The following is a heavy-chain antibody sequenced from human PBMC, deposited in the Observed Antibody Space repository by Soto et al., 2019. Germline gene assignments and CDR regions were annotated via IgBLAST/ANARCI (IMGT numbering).Heavy chain of an antibody. V-gene: IGHV1-69*06. CDR2: IIPIFGTA. CDR3: ARDLGYGDYETDFDY. CDR1: GGTFSSYA. J-gene: IGHJ4*02. Sequence: QVQLVQSGAEVKKPGSSVKVSCPASGGTFSSYAISWVRQAPGQGLEWMGGIIPIFGTANYAQKFQGRVTITADKATSTAYMELSSLRSEDTAVYYCARDLGYGDYETDFDYWGQGTLVTVSS. D-gene: IGHD4-17*01.